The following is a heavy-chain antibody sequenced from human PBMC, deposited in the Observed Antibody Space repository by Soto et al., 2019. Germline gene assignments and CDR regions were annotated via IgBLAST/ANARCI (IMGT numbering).Heavy chain of an antibody. V-gene: IGHV3-30*18. D-gene: IGHD3-9*01. Sequence: QEQLVESGGGVVQPGRSLRLSCVVSGFTFSTYGMHWVRQAPGKGLEWVAVVSFDGSKKYTTDSVKGRFTISRDNSKNTLYLQMTSLRLDDLGVFYCAKGIVHMGMVFDLWGEGTLVTVSS. CDR3: AKGIVHMGMVFDL. CDR2: VSFDGSKK. CDR1: GFTFSTYG. J-gene: IGHJ4*02.